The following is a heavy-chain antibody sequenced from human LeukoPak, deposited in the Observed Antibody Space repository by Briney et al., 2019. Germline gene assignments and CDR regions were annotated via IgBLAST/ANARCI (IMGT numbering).Heavy chain of an antibody. CDR3: ARVPNSSSWYLYFDY. CDR2: ISAYNGNT. D-gene: IGHD6-13*01. CDR1: GYTFTSYG. J-gene: IGHJ4*02. V-gene: IGHV1-18*01. Sequence: ASVKVSCKASGYTFTSYGISWVRQAPGQGLEWMGWISAYNGNTNYAQKLQGRVTMTTDTSTSTAYMELRSLRSDDTAVYYCARVPNSSSWYLYFDYWGQGTLVTVSS.